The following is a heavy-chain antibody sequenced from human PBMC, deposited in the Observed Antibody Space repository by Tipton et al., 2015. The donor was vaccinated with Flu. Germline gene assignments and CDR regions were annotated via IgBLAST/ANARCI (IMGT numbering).Heavy chain of an antibody. D-gene: IGHD6-13*01. J-gene: IGHJ1*01. CDR1: GGSISSDSYY. V-gene: IGHV4-61*02. CDR2: IYTSGST. Sequence: TLSLTCTVSGGSISSDSYYWSWIRQPAGKGLEWIGRIYTSGSTNYNPSLKSRVTISLDTSKNQFSLKLSSVTAADTAVYYCARYTSSWDPLQDWGQGTLVTVSS. CDR3: ARYTSSWDPLQD.